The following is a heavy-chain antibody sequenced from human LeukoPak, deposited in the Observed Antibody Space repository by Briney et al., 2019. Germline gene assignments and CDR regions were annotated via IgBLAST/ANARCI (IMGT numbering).Heavy chain of an antibody. D-gene: IGHD2-15*01. V-gene: IGHV1-8*01. J-gene: IGHJ6*02. Sequence: ASVKVSCKASGYTFTSYDINWVRQATGQGLEWMGWMNPNSGNTGYAQKFQGRVTMTRNTSISTAYMELSSLRSEDTAVYYCAITPQCSGGSCYSFRNYYYGMDVWGQGTTVTVSS. CDR2: MNPNSGNT. CDR1: GYTFTSYD. CDR3: AITPQCSGGSCYSFRNYYYGMDV.